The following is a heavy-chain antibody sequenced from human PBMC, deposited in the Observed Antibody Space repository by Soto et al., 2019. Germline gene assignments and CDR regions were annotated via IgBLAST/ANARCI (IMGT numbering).Heavy chain of an antibody. Sequence: QLQLQESGPGLVKPSETLSLTCTVSSGSISSSSYYWGWIRQPPWKGLEWIGSIYYSGSTYYNPSLKMRVTISVDTPKNQFSLKLSSVTSADPAVYYCARIFVASKPSSSWPPPAAFDIWGQGTMVTVSS. V-gene: IGHV4-39*01. J-gene: IGHJ3*02. CDR1: SGSISSSSYY. D-gene: IGHD6-13*01. CDR3: ARIFVASKPSSSWPPPAAFDI. CDR2: IYYSGST.